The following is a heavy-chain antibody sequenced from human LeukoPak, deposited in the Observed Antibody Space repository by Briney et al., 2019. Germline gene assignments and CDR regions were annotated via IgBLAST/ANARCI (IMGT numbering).Heavy chain of an antibody. Sequence: ASVKVSCKASGYTFTSYDIKWVRQATGQGLEWMGWMNPNSGNTGYAQKFQGRVTMTRNTSISTAYMELSSLRSEDTAVYYCARAYYDFWSGYYPNWFDPWGQGTLVTVSS. CDR3: ARAYYDFWSGYYPNWFDP. CDR2: MNPNSGNT. V-gene: IGHV1-8*01. D-gene: IGHD3-3*01. J-gene: IGHJ5*02. CDR1: GYTFTSYD.